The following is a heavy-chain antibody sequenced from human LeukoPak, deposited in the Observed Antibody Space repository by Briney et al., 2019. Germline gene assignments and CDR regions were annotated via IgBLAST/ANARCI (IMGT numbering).Heavy chain of an antibody. D-gene: IGHD4-17*01. J-gene: IGHJ4*02. Sequence: GGSLRLSCAASEFTFSSYGMHWVRQAPGKGLEWVAFIRYDGNNKYYADSVKGRFTISRDNSKNTLYLQMNSLRTEDTAVYYCAKEIWPTVTISGRTYFDYWGQGTLVTVSS. CDR3: AKEIWPTVTISGRTYFDY. V-gene: IGHV3-30*02. CDR2: IRYDGNNK. CDR1: EFTFSSYG.